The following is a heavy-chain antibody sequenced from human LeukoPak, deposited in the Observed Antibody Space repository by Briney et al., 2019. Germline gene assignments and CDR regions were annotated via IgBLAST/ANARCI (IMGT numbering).Heavy chain of an antibody. CDR1: GGSISGYY. CDR3: ARDEATTFDY. D-gene: IGHD4-11*01. CDR2: IFYSGST. V-gene: IGHV4-59*12. Sequence: TSETLSLTCTVSGGSISGYYWSWIRQPPGKGLEWIGYIFYSGSTNYDPSLESRVTMSVDTSKNQFSLKLSSVTAADTAVYYCARDEATTFDYWGQGTLVTVSS. J-gene: IGHJ4*02.